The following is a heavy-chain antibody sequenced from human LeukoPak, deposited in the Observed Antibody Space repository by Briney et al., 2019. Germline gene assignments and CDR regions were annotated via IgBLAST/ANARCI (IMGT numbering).Heavy chain of an antibody. CDR3: ARDIGLRKAAPPGWFDP. CDR2: IKQDGSEK. CDR1: GFTFSSYW. J-gene: IGHJ5*02. V-gene: IGHV3-7*01. D-gene: IGHD6-6*01. Sequence: GGSLRLSCAASGFTFSSYWMNWVRQAPGKGLEWVASIKQDGSEKYCVDSVKGRFTISRDNANNSLYLQMNSLRADDTAVYYCARDIGLRKAAPPGWFDPWGQGALVTVSS.